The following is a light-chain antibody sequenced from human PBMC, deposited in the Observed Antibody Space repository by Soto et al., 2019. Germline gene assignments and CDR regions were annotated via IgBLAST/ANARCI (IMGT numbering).Light chain of an antibody. CDR3: QQYGSTTWT. Sequence: EIGLAQSPGTRSWSPARRSTVSCRASQSVSSNSLAWYEQKPGQAPRLIIYGASRRAAGIPDSISGSGSGTDFTLTITSLEPEDFAVYYCQQYGSTTWTFGQGTKVDIK. CDR2: GAS. V-gene: IGKV3-20*01. CDR1: QSVSSNS. J-gene: IGKJ1*01.